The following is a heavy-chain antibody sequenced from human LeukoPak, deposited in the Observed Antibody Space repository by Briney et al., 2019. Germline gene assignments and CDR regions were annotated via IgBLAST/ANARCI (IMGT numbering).Heavy chain of an antibody. Sequence: GGCLRLSCAASKFTLTTSWMTWVRQAPGKGLEWVANINGDGSERTYVDSVKGRFTVSRDNAKNSLYLQMNSLRVDDTAVYYCARDNAYNWFDPWGQGTLGTVSS. CDR3: ARDNAYNWFDP. J-gene: IGHJ5*02. CDR2: INGDGSER. CDR1: KFTLTTSW. V-gene: IGHV3-7*01.